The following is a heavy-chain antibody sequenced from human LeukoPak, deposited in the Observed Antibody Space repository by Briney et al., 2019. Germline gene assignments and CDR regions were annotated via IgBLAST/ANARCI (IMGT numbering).Heavy chain of an antibody. Sequence: SQTLSLTCTVSGGSISSGSYYWSWIRQPAGKGLEWIGRIYTSGSTNYNPSLKSRVTISVDTSKNQFSLKLSSVTAADTAVYYCASQISYYAFWSGSPSYYYYYMDVWGKGTTVTVSS. V-gene: IGHV4-61*02. CDR3: ASQISYYAFWSGSPSYYYYYMDV. J-gene: IGHJ6*03. CDR1: GGSISSGSYY. CDR2: IYTSGST. D-gene: IGHD3-3*01.